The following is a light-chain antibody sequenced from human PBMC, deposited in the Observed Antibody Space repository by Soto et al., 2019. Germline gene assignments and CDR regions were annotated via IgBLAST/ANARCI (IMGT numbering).Light chain of an antibody. J-gene: IGKJ3*01. CDR2: AAS. CDR1: QGIRND. CDR3: QKNNITPRL. V-gene: IGKV1-6*01. Sequence: AIQMTQSPSSLSASVGDRVTITCRASQGIRNDLGWYQQKPGKAPKLLIYAASSLQSGVPSRFSGSGSGTIFTLTTSSLQPKIFAPYYCQKNNITPRLLGRGTKGNIK.